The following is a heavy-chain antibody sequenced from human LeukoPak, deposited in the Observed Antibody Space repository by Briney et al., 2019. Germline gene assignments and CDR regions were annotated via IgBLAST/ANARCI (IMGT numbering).Heavy chain of an antibody. CDR1: GYTFTSYG. CDR2: ISAYNGNT. D-gene: IGHD3-3*01. J-gene: IGHJ5*02. CDR3: ARDRFTDYDFWSGSNNWFDP. Sequence: ASVKVSCKASGYTFTSYGISWVRQAPGQALEWMGWISAYNGNTNYAQKLQGRVTMTTDTSTSTAYMELRSLRSDDTAVYYCARDRFTDYDFWSGSNNWFDPWGQGTLVTVSS. V-gene: IGHV1-18*01.